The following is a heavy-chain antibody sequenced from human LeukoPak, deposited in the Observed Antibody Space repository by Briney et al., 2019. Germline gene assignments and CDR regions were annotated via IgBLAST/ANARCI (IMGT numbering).Heavy chain of an antibody. CDR1: GHSFTRYW. CDR3: TRLDCSTSCYPRDAFDI. D-gene: IGHD2-2*01. V-gene: IGHV5-51*01. Sequence: GESLKISCKGSGHSFTRYWIGWVRQMPGKGLGWMGIIYPRDSDTRYSPSFQGQVTISADKSINTAYLQWSSLKASDTAMYYCTRLDCSTSCYPRDAFDIWGQGTMVTVS. CDR2: IYPRDSDT. J-gene: IGHJ3*02.